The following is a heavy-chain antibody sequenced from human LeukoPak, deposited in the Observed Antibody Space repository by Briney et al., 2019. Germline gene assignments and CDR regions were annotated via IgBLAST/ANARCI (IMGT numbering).Heavy chain of an antibody. CDR2: INPNSGGT. CDR1: GYTFTGYY. CDR3: ARDQDYCYYMDV. J-gene: IGHJ6*03. V-gene: IGHV1-2*02. Sequence: GASVKVSCKASGYTFTGYYLHWVGKAPGQGLGWMGWINPNSGGTNYAQKFQGRVTMTRDTSISTAYMELSRLRSDDTAVYYCARDQDYCYYMDVWGKGTTVTVSS.